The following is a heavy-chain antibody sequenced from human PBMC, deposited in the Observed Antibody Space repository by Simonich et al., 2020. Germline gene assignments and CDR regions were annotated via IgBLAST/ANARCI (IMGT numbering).Heavy chain of an antibody. CDR3: ARGIVGASGAFDI. V-gene: IGHV3-21*01. CDR2: ISSSSSYK. Sequence: EVQLVESGGGLVKPGGSLRLSCAASGFPFSGYSMNWVRQVPGKGLEWVPTISSSSSYKYYADAVKGRFTISRDNAKNSLYLKMNSLGAEDTAVYYCARGIVGASGAFDIWGQGTMVTVSS. J-gene: IGHJ3*02. D-gene: IGHD1-26*01. CDR1: GFPFSGYS.